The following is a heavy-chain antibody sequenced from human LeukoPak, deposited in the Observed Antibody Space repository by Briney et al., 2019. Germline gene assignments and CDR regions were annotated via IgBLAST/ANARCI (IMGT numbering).Heavy chain of an antibody. J-gene: IGHJ4*02. D-gene: IGHD5-24*01. V-gene: IGHV3-7*01. CDR2: IKIDGSER. CDR1: GFTFTNYW. Sequence: GGSLRLSCAASGFTFTNYWLSWVRQGPGKGLEWVANIKIDGSERYYVDSVKGRFTIPRDNAKNSLYLQMNSLRVEDTAVYYCARDGIDGFIDFWGQGTLVTVAS. CDR3: ARDGIDGFIDF.